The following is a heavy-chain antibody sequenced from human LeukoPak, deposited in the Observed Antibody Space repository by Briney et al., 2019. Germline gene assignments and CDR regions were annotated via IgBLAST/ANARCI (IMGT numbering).Heavy chain of an antibody. J-gene: IGHJ4*02. V-gene: IGHV3-48*03. CDR2: ISSSGSTI. D-gene: IGHD3-22*01. CDR3: ARSNGYYHFDY. CDR1: GFTFSSYA. Sequence: PGGSLRLSCAASGFTFSSYAMSWVRQAPGKGLEWVSYISSSGSTIYYADSVKGRFTISRDNAKNSLYLQMNSLRAEDTAVYYCARSNGYYHFDYWGQGTLVTVSS.